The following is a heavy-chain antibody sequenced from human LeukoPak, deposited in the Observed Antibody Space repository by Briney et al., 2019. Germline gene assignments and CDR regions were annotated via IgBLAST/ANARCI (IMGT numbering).Heavy chain of an antibody. CDR2: IYYSGST. Sequence: PSETLSLTCTVSGGSISSYYWSWIRQPPGKGLEWIGYIYYSGSTNYNPSLKSRVTISVDTSKNQFSLKLSSVTAADTAVYYCARVSWVDALRYFDWSYYFDYWGQGTLVTVSS. CDR3: ARVSWVDALRYFDWSYYFDY. CDR1: GGSISSYY. J-gene: IGHJ4*02. V-gene: IGHV4-59*01. D-gene: IGHD3-9*01.